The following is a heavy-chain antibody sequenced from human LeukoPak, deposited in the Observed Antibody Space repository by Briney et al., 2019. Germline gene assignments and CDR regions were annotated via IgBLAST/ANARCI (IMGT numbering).Heavy chain of an antibody. CDR2: ITYDGSSE. CDR3: AKRGDGGHKSLED. Sequence: PGGSLRLSCAASGFTFSNYGMHWVRQAPGKGLEWVATITYDGSSEYYADSVKDRFTVSRDNSKNTLYLQMSSLKTEDTAVYYCAKRGDGGHKSLEDWGQGTLVIVSS. V-gene: IGHV3-30*18. D-gene: IGHD3-16*01. CDR1: GFTFSNYG. J-gene: IGHJ4*02.